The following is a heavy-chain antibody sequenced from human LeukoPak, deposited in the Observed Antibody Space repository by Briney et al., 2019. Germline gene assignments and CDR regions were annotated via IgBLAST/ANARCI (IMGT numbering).Heavy chain of an antibody. Sequence: SGGSLRLSCAASGFTFSSYGMHWVRQAPGKGLEWVAFIRYDGSNKYYADSVKGRFTISRDNSKNTLYLQMNSLKTEDTAVYYCTTDSSYYDSSGYYFDYWGQGTLVTVSS. CDR1: GFTFSSYG. CDR3: TTDSSYYDSSGYYFDY. V-gene: IGHV3-30*02. J-gene: IGHJ4*02. CDR2: IRYDGSNK. D-gene: IGHD3-22*01.